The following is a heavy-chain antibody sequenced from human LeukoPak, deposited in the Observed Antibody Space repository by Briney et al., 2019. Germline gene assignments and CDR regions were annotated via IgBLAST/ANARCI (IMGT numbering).Heavy chain of an antibody. CDR2: LYYSGHT. J-gene: IGHJ4*02. V-gene: IGHV4-59*11. Sequence: SETLSPTRTVSGGSLCNHYCTWIPQPPGKGLEWIGHLYYSGHTNYNPSLNSRDTISVDTSKTQFSLKVTSVTAAATPLYYCATGLGWLPDYWGKGHRVCVSS. CDR1: GGSLCNHY. CDR3: ATGLGWLPDY. D-gene: IGHD5-24*01.